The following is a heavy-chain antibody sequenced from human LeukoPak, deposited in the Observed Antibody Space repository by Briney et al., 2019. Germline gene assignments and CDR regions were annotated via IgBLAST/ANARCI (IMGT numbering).Heavy chain of an antibody. CDR3: ARGGYDHFDY. CDR1: GGSISSGSYY. CDR2: IYTSGST. D-gene: IGHD5-12*01. V-gene: IGHV4-61*02. J-gene: IGHJ4*02. Sequence: SETLSLTCTVSGGSISSGSYYWSWIRQPAGKGLEWIGRIYTSGSTNYNPSLKSRVTISVDTSKNQFSLKLSSVTAADTAVYYCARGGYDHFDYWGQGTLVTVSS.